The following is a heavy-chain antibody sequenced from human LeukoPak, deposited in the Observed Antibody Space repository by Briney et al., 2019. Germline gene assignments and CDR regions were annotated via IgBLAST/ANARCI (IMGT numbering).Heavy chain of an antibody. V-gene: IGHV3-23*01. CDR1: GFTFSSYA. Sequence: PGGSLRLSCAASGFTFSSYAMSWVRQAPGKGLEWVSAISGSGGSTYYADSVKGRFTISRDNSKNTLYMQMNSLRAEDTAVYYCAKNWGDYQAYYYYYYYMDVWGKGTTVTVSS. J-gene: IGHJ6*03. D-gene: IGHD4-17*01. CDR2: ISGSGGST. CDR3: AKNWGDYQAYYYYYYYMDV.